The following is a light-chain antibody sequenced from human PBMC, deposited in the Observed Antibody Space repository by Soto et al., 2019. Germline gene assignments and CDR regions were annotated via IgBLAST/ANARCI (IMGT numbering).Light chain of an antibody. CDR3: QQSFSFPGT. CDR2: KSS. V-gene: IGKV1-5*03. Sequence: DIQMTQSPATLSASVGDRVTITCRANQTITYWLAWYQQRPGRAPKLLIYKSSRLQSGVPSRFSGSGSGTEFTLTISRLQPDDFATYYCQQSFSFPGTFGQGTKVDIK. J-gene: IGKJ1*01. CDR1: QTITYW.